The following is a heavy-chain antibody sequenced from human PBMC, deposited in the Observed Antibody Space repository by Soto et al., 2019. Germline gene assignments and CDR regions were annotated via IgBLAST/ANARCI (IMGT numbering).Heavy chain of an antibody. J-gene: IGHJ4*02. Sequence: QVQLVQSGAEVKKPGSSVKVSCKASGGTFSSYAISWVRQAPGQGLEWMGGIIPIFGTANYAQKFQGRVTISAGDSTSTAYKGPSRLRSEDTGVYYWARGWVAYCGGDCPSCTDYWGKGTLVTVSS. CDR2: IIPIFGTA. CDR1: GGTFSSYA. CDR3: ARGWVAYCGGDCPSCTDY. V-gene: IGHV1-69*01. D-gene: IGHD2-21*02.